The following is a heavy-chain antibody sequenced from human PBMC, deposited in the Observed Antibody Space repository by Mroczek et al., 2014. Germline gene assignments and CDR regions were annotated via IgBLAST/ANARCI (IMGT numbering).Heavy chain of an antibody. CDR3: AVYYYDSSGYPTYYYGMDV. Sequence: QVQLQQSGAEVKKPGASVKVSCKASGYTFTSYDINWVRQATGQGLEWMGWMNPNSGNTGYAQKFQGRVTMTRNTSISTAYMELSSLRSEDTAVYYCAVYYYDSSGYPTYYYGMDVWGQGTTVTVSS. D-gene: IGHD3-22*01. CDR2: MNPNSGNT. V-gene: IGHV1-8*01. CDR1: GYTFTSYD. J-gene: IGHJ6*02.